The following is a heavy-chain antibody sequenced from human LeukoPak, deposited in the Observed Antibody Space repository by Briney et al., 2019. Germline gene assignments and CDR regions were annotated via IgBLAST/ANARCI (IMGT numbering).Heavy chain of an antibody. Sequence: GGSLRLSCAASGFTFSSYSMNWVRQAPGKGLEWVSSISSSSSYIYYADSVKGRFTISRDNAKNSLYLQMNSLRAEDTAVYYCASGYYDFWSGYSPGEYYYYYMDVWGKGTTVTVSS. CDR2: ISSSSSYI. CDR1: GFTFSSYS. J-gene: IGHJ6*03. D-gene: IGHD3-3*01. CDR3: ASGYYDFWSGYSPGEYYYYYMDV. V-gene: IGHV3-21*01.